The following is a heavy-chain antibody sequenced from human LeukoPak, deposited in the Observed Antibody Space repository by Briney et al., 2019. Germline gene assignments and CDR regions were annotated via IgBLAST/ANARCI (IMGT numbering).Heavy chain of an antibody. CDR2: IIPILGIA. Sequence: GASVKVSCKASGGTFSSYAISWVRQAPGQGLGWMGRIIPILGIANYAQKFQGRVTITADKSTSTAYMELSSLRSEDTAVYYCAREWPWGGVVMGSWFDPWGQGTLVTVSS. J-gene: IGHJ5*02. D-gene: IGHD3-22*01. CDR3: AREWPWGGVVMGSWFDP. CDR1: GGTFSSYA. V-gene: IGHV1-69*04.